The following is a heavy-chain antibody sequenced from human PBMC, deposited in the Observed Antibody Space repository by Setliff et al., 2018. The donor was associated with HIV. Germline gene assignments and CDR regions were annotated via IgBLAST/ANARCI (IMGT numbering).Heavy chain of an antibody. D-gene: IGHD6-19*01. CDR1: GYTFTNFG. CDR3: ARLGSGWSDSYYYAMDV. V-gene: IGHV1-18*01. Sequence: ASVKVSCKTSGYTFTNFGISWVRQAPGHGLEWVGWISPNFGHTNYAQNFHGRITLTVDTSTSRAYMELRSLRSDDTAVYFCARLGSGWSDSYYYAMDVWGQGTTVTVSS. CDR2: ISPNFGHT. J-gene: IGHJ6*02.